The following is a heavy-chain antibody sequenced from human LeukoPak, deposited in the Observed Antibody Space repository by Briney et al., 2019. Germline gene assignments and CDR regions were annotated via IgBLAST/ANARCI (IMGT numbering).Heavy chain of an antibody. V-gene: IGHV3-23*01. CDR3: AKDSVLLWFGEFTSGMDV. D-gene: IGHD3-10*01. CDR1: GFTFSSYA. Sequence: GGSLRLSCAASGFTFSSYAMSWVRQAPGKGLEWVSAISGSGGSTYYADSVKGRFTISRDNSKNTLYLQMNSLRAEDTAVYYCAKDSVLLWFGEFTSGMDVWGKGTTVTVSS. J-gene: IGHJ6*04. CDR2: ISGSGGST.